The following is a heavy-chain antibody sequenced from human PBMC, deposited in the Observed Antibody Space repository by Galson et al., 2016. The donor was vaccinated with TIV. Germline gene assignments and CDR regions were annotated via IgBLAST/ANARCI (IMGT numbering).Heavy chain of an antibody. CDR2: IWHDGSEK. J-gene: IGHJ6*02. Sequence: SLRLSCAASGFTFSSYTMHWVRQAPGKGLEWVALIWHDGSEKYYTDSVKGRFTISRDNSKNTLYLQMDSLRPEDTAMYYCAKDRGCGGDCPHYYGMDVWGQGTTVTVSS. V-gene: IGHV3-30*02. CDR3: AKDRGCGGDCPHYYGMDV. CDR1: GFTFSSYT. D-gene: IGHD2-21*02.